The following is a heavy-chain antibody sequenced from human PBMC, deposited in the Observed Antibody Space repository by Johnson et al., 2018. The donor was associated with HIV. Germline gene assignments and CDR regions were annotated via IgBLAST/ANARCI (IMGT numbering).Heavy chain of an antibody. CDR1: GFTFSSYA. V-gene: IGHV3-30*04. Sequence: QVQLVESGGGVVQPGRSLRLSCAASGFTFSSYAMHWVRQAPGKGLEWVAVISYDGSNKYYADSVQGRFTISRDNSKNTLYLQMNSLRAEDTAVYYCARVPTSSGYHDAFDIWGQGTMVTVSS. CDR2: ISYDGSNK. CDR3: ARVPTSSGYHDAFDI. J-gene: IGHJ3*02. D-gene: IGHD3-22*01.